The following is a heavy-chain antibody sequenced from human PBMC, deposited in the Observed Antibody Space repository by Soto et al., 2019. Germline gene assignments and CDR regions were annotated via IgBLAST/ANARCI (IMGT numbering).Heavy chain of an antibody. J-gene: IGHJ5*02. CDR1: GGTFSSYT. D-gene: IGHD2-15*01. CDR3: ASSSLVYCSGGSCYSGGP. V-gene: IGHV1-69*02. CDR2: IIPILGIA. Sequence: QVQLVQSGAEVKKPGSSVKVSCKASGGTFSSYTISWVRQAPGQGLEWMGRIIPILGIASYAQKFQGRVTITADKSTSTAYMELSSLRSEDTAVYYCASSSLVYCSGGSCYSGGPWGQGTLVTVSS.